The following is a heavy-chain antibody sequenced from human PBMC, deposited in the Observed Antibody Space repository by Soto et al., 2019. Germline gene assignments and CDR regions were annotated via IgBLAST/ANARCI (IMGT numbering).Heavy chain of an antibody. D-gene: IGHD1-26*01. CDR3: ARDVGATYHFDY. CDR2: ISAFNGDT. V-gene: IGHV1-18*01. J-gene: IGHJ4*02. Sequence: ASVKVSCKASGYTFTTYGISWVRQAPGQGLEWMGWISAFNGDTNYAQKLQGRVTMTTDTSTSTAYMELRSLRSDDTAVYYCARDVGATYHFDYWGQGIQVTVS. CDR1: GYTFTTYG.